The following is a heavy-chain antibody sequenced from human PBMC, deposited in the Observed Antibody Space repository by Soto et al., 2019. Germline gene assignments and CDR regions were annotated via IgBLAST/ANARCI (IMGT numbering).Heavy chain of an antibody. CDR3: ASEVATTLFDY. J-gene: IGHJ4*02. Sequence: SETLSLTCTVSGGSVSSGSYYWSWIRQPPGKGLEWIGYIYYSGSTNYNPSLKSRVTISVDTSKNQFSLKLSSVTAADTAVYYCASEVATTLFDYWGQGTLVTVSS. D-gene: IGHD5-12*01. V-gene: IGHV4-61*01. CDR1: GGSVSSGSYY. CDR2: IYYSGST.